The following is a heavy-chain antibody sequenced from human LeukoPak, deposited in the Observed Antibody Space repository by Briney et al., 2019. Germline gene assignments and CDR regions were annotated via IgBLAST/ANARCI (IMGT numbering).Heavy chain of an antibody. CDR2: INHSGST. CDR1: CVSFSCYS. Sequence: SETLSLTCAVYCVSFSCYSWSWICQPPGPGLEWMGVINHSGSTNYNPSLKSRVTISVDTSKNQFSLKLSSVTAADTAVYYCASPYDFSYSVWGKGTTVTVSS. D-gene: IGHD3-3*01. J-gene: IGHJ6*04. V-gene: IGHV4-34*01. CDR3: ASPYDFSYSV.